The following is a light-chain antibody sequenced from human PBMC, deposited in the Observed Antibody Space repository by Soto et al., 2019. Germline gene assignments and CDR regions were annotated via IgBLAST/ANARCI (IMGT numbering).Light chain of an antibody. CDR1: QVISTS. CDR3: KQLFDSPIT. V-gene: IGKV1-9*01. Sequence: DIQMTQSPPFLSPSNGYRVTIPSRASQVISTSLAWYQVKPGKANKLLIYAASTLESGVPSRFSATVSGTEFSLTITSLQPEDFATYYCKQLFDSPITVGNGTRLEIK. J-gene: IGKJ5*01. CDR2: AAS.